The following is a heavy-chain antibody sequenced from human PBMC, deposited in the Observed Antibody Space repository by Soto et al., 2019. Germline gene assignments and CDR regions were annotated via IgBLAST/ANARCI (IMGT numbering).Heavy chain of an antibody. V-gene: IGHV3-23*01. CDR3: AKLGTSRSYFQFEF. CDR1: VCPFINFA. CDR2: ISGTGSRT. Sequence: VGSLRLSCAASVCPFINFAMSWVRQSPGKGLEWVSAISGTGSRTWYADSVRGRFTVSRDNSKNTLYLQMNSLRDEDAAVYYCAKLGTSRSYFQFEFLGPGTLGRGSS. J-gene: IGHJ4*03. D-gene: IGHD3-10*01.